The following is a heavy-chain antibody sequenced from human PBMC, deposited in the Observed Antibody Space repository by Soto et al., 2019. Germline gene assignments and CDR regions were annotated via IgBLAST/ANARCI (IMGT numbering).Heavy chain of an antibody. V-gene: IGHV4-31*03. Sequence: SETLSLTCTVSGGSISSGNYYWSWIRQHPGKGLEWIGYIYYSGSTSYNPSLKSRVTISVDTSKNHFSLKLCSVTAADTAVYYCARVFSDSSSFFDPWGQGTLVTVSS. CDR2: IYYSGST. CDR1: GGSISSGNYY. D-gene: IGHD6-13*01. CDR3: ARVFSDSSSFFDP. J-gene: IGHJ5*02.